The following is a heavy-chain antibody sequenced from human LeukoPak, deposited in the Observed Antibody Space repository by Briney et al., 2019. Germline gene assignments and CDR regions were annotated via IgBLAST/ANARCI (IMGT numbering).Heavy chain of an antibody. J-gene: IGHJ4*02. CDR1: GYTFTSYG. CDR3: ATYGLGYCSGGSCYSSLEMDY. Sequence: ASVKVSCQASGYTFTSYGISWVRQAPGQGLEWMGWISAYNGNTNYAQKLQGRVTMTTDTSTSTVYMELRSLRSDDTAVYYCATYGLGYCSGGSCYSSLEMDYWGQGTLVTVSS. CDR2: ISAYNGNT. D-gene: IGHD2-15*01. V-gene: IGHV1-18*04.